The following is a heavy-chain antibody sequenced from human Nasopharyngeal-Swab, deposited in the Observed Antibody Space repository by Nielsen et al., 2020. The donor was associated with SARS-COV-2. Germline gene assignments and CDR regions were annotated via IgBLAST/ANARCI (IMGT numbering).Heavy chain of an antibody. D-gene: IGHD3-22*01. CDR2: IWYDGSNK. CDR1: GLSFSRYG. J-gene: IGHJ3*02. V-gene: IGHV3-33*08. CDR3: ARSKWLRGAFDI. Sequence: GESLKISCVASGLSFSRYGMHWVRQAPGKGLEWVAVIWYDGSNKYYADSVKGRFTISRDNSKNTLYLQMNSLRAEDTAVYYCARSKWLRGAFDIWGQGTMVTVSS.